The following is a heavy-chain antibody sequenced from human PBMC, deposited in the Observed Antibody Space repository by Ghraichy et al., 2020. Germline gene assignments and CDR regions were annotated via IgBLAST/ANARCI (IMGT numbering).Heavy chain of an antibody. CDR2: ISAYNGNT. V-gene: IGHV1-18*04. J-gene: IGHJ3*02. CDR1: GYTFITYG. Sequence: ASVKVSCKASGYTFITYGITWVRQAPGQGLEWMGWISAYNGNTNYAQKVQGRVTMTRDTSTSTAYMELGSLRSGDTAVYYCARSSKRFGELWDAFDIWGQGTMVTVSS. CDR3: ARSSKRFGELWDAFDI. D-gene: IGHD3-10*01.